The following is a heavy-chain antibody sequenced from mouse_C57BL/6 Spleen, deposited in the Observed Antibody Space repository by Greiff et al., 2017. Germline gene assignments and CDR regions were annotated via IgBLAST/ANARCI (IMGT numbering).Heavy chain of an antibody. J-gene: IGHJ2*01. V-gene: IGHV1-50*01. CDR2: IDPSDSYT. D-gene: IGHD1-1*01. Sequence: VQLQQPGAELVKPGASVKLSCKASGYTFTSYWMQWVKQRPGQGLEWIGEIDPSDSYTNYNQKFKGKATLTVDTSSSTAYMQLSSLTSEDSAVYYCARWVPFTTVVATDYWGQGTTLTVSS. CDR3: ARWVPFTTVVATDY. CDR1: GYTFTSYW.